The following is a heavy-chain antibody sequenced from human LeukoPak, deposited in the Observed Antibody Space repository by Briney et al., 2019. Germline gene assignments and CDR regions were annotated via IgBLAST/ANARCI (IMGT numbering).Heavy chain of an antibody. D-gene: IGHD3-22*01. CDR1: GGSISSYY. J-gene: IGHJ4*02. Sequence: SETLSLTCTVSGGSISSYYWSWIRQPPGKGLEWIGYIYYSGSTNYNPSLKSRVTISVDTSKNQFSLKLSSVTAANTAVYYCARTPFYYDSSGYYRHFTFDYWGQGTLVTVSS. CDR3: ARTPFYYDSSGYYRHFTFDY. V-gene: IGHV4-59*01. CDR2: IYYSGST.